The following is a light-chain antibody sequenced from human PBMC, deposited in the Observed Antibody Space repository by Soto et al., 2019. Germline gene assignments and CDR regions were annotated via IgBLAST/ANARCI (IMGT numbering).Light chain of an antibody. Sequence: EIVLTQAPGTLSLSPGERATLSCRASQSVSSNYLAWYQQKPGQAPRLLIYGASSRATGIPDRFSGSGSGTDFTLTISRLEPEDFAVYYCQQHGSSSLVTFGPGTKVDIK. J-gene: IGKJ3*01. V-gene: IGKV3-20*01. CDR3: QQHGSSSLVT. CDR1: QSVSSNY. CDR2: GAS.